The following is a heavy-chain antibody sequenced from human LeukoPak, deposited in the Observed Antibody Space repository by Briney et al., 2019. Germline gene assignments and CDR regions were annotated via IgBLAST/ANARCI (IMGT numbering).Heavy chain of an antibody. CDR3: ARGRVSDTTLVSWFDL. J-gene: IGHJ5*02. CDR2: IIPISPTP. CDR1: RGTLSRYA. D-gene: IGHD5-18*01. V-gene: IGHV1-69*05. Sequence: SEKVSCKASRGTLSRYAISWVRQAPGQELEWMGGIIPISPTPNYAHKFQGRVTLTTDEFTTTMELSRLRSEDADIYYCARGRVSDTTLVSWFDLWGQGNLVIVSS.